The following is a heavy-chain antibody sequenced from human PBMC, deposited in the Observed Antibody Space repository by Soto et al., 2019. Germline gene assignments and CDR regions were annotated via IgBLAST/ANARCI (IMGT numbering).Heavy chain of an antibody. V-gene: IGHV3-74*01. D-gene: IGHD1-1*01. CDR2: ISDDGSTP. Sequence: GGSLRLSCEVSGFTFSAYWMHWVRQVPGKGLICVSRISDDGSTPTYADSVKGRFTISRDNAKNTLYLQMNSLRADDTGLYYCTRGPRVSSTGTGAHWGQGTLVTVSS. J-gene: IGHJ4*02. CDR3: TRGPRVSSTGTGAH. CDR1: GFTFSAYW.